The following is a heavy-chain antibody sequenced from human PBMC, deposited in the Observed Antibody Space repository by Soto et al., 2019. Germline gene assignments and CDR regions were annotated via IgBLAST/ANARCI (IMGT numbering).Heavy chain of an antibody. V-gene: IGHV4-39*01. CDR1: GGSISSSSYY. J-gene: IGHJ4*02. D-gene: IGHD5-12*01. CDR2: IYYSGST. Sequence: QLQLQESGPGLVKPSETLSLTCTVSGGSISSSSYYWGWIRQRPGKGLEWIGSIYYSGSTYYNPSLKSRVTISVDTSKNQFSLKLSSVTAADTAVYYCARHRPDIVGGYYFDYWGQGTLVTVSS. CDR3: ARHRPDIVGGYYFDY.